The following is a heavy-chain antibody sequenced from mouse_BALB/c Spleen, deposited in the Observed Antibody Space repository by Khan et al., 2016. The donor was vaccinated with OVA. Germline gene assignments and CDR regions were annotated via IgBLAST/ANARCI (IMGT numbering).Heavy chain of an antibody. Sequence: EVELVESGGDLVKPGGSLKLSCAASGFTFSTYGMSWVRQTPDKRLEWVATVSSGGSYTYYPDTVKGRFTISRDNAKNTLYLQMSSLKSEDTAMFYCARCAYYYDSEGFAYWGQGTLVTVSA. CDR1: GFTFSTYG. V-gene: IGHV5-6*01. CDR2: VSSGGSYT. D-gene: IGHD1-1*01. CDR3: ARCAYYYDSEGFAY. J-gene: IGHJ3*01.